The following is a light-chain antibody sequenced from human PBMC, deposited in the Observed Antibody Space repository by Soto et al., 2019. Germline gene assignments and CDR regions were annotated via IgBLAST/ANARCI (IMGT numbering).Light chain of an antibody. Sequence: QSALTQPASVSGSPGQSITISCTGTSSDVGGYNYVSWYLQHPGKAPKLMIYEVSHRPSGVSNRFSGSKSGNTASLTISGLQAEDEAHYYCSSYTSSSTLVFGGGTKLTVL. CDR2: EVS. J-gene: IGLJ3*02. CDR3: SSYTSSSTLV. CDR1: SSDVGGYNY. V-gene: IGLV2-14*01.